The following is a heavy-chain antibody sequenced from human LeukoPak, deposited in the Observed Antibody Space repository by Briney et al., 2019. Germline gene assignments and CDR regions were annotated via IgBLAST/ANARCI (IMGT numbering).Heavy chain of an antibody. CDR2: IYTSGST. Sequence: SETLSLTCTVSGGSISSYYWSWIRQPAGKGLEWIGRIYTSGSTNYNPSLKSRVTMSVDTSKNQFSLKLSSVTAADTAVYYCARRGLRATVTYLPYFDYWGQGTLVTVSS. J-gene: IGHJ4*02. CDR3: ARRGLRATVTYLPYFDY. D-gene: IGHD4-17*01. V-gene: IGHV4-4*07. CDR1: GGSISSYY.